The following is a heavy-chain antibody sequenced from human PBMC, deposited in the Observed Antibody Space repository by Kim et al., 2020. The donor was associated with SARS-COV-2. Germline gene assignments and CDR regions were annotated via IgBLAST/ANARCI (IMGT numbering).Heavy chain of an antibody. J-gene: IGHJ4*02. D-gene: IGHD3-10*01. V-gene: IGHV3-30*01. Sequence: VTGRFTISRDNSKSTLYLQMNSLRAEDTAVYYCARASITMVRGVITQPDYWGQGTLVTVSS. CDR3: ARASITMVRGVITQPDY.